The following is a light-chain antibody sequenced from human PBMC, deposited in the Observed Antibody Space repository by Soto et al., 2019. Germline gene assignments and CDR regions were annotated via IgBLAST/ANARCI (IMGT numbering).Light chain of an antibody. CDR2: AAT. V-gene: IGKV1D-16*01. CDR3: QQYNSYPQT. Sequence: IQMTQSPSSVSASVGDTVTITCRASQLISSWLAWYQQKPGKAPKLLIYAATSLQSGVPSRFSGSGSETDFTLTINSLQPEDFATYYCQQYNSYPQTFGQGTKVDIK. J-gene: IGKJ1*01. CDR1: QLISSW.